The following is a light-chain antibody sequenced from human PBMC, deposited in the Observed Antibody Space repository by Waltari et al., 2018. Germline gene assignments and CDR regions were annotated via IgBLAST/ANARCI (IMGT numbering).Light chain of an antibody. V-gene: IGKV3-15*01. CDR1: QSVRSK. CDR2: AAS. J-gene: IGKJ1*01. CDR3: HQYNDWPWT. Sequence: EIVMTQSPVTLSVSPGERATLSCRASQSVRSKLVWYQQKPGQAPRLLIYAASSRDTGIPARFSGSGSGTEFTLTISSLQSEDSAVYYCHQYNDWPWTVDQGTRVEIK.